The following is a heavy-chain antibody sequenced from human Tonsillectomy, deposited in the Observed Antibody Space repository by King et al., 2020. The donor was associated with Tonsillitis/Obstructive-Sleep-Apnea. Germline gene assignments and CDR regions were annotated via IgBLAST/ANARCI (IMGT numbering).Heavy chain of an antibody. CDR1: GGSFSGYY. CDR3: ARGRITIFGVVINYYYGMDV. J-gene: IGHJ6*02. D-gene: IGHD3-3*01. CDR2: INHSGST. Sequence: VQLQQWGAGLLKPSETLSLTCDVYGGSFSGYYWSWIRQPPGKGLEWIGEINHSGSTNYNPSLKSRVTISVDTSKNQFSLKLSSVTAADTAVYYCARGRITIFGVVINYYYGMDVWGQGTTVTVSS. V-gene: IGHV4-34*01.